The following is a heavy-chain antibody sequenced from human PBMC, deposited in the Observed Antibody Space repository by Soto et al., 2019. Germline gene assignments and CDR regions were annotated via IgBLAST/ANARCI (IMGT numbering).Heavy chain of an antibody. D-gene: IGHD6-13*01. J-gene: IGHJ5*02. V-gene: IGHV3-30-3*01. CDR1: GFTFSSYA. CDR3: ARDGAYSRRWYSGAAWFDA. Sequence: GGSLRLSCAASGFTFSSYAMHWVRQAPGKGLEWVAVISYDGSNKYYADSVKGRFTISRDNSKNTLYLQMNSLRAEDTAVYYCARDGAYSRRWYSGAAWFDASGQGGLVTVSS. CDR2: ISYDGSNK.